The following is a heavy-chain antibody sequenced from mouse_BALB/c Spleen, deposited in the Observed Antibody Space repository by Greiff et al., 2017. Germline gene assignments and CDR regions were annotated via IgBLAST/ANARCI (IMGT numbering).Heavy chain of an antibody. Sequence: QVHVKQSGPELVRPGVSVKISCKGSGYTFTDYAMHWVKQSHAKSLEWIGVISTYYGNTNYNQKFKGKATMTVDKSSSTAYMELARLTSEDSAIYYCARGYPYAMDYWGQGTSVTVSS. CDR2: ISTYYGNT. J-gene: IGHJ4*01. D-gene: IGHD2-2*01. V-gene: IGHV1-67*01. CDR1: GYTFTDYA. CDR3: ARGYPYAMDY.